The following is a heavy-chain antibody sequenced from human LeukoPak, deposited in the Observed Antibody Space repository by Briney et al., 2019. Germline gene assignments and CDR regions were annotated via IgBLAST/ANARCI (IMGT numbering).Heavy chain of an antibody. J-gene: IGHJ4*02. Sequence: GGSLRLSCAASGFTVSSNYMSWVRQAPGKGLEWVSYITSSGSTIYYADSVKGRFTISRDNAKNSLYLQMNSLRAEDTAVYYCARGIAPHDYWGQGTLVTVSS. V-gene: IGHV3-11*04. CDR3: ARGIAPHDY. CDR1: GFTVSSNY. D-gene: IGHD6-13*01. CDR2: ITSSGSTI.